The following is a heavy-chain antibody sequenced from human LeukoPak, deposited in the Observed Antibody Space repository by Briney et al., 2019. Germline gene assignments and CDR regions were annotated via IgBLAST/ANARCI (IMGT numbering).Heavy chain of an antibody. CDR1: GFTFSSYG. CDR2: ISYDGSNK. Sequence: PGRYLRLSCAASGFTFSSYGMHWVRQAPGKGLEWVAVISYDGSNKYYADSVKGRFTISRDNSKNTLYLQMNSLRAEDTAVYYCAKREAFDIWGQGTMVTVSS. CDR3: AKREAFDI. J-gene: IGHJ3*02. V-gene: IGHV3-30*18.